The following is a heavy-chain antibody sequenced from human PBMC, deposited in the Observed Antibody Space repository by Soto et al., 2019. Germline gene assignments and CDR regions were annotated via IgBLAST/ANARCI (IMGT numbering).Heavy chain of an antibody. CDR3: AKDNREAWNCVGYYFDY. CDR1: GFTFSSYG. CDR2: ISYDGSNK. D-gene: IGHD1-7*01. V-gene: IGHV3-30*18. J-gene: IGHJ4*02. Sequence: QVQLVESGGGVVQPGTSLRLSCAASGFTFSSYGMHWVRQAPGNGLEWVAVISYDGSNKYYADSVKGRFTISRDNSQNMLYLQMNSLRPEDTAMYFCAKDNREAWNCVGYYFDYWGQGTLVTASS.